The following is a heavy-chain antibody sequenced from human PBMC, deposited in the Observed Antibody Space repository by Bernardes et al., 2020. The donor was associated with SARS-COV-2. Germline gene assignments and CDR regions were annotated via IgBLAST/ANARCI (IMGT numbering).Heavy chain of an antibody. D-gene: IGHD3-10*01. J-gene: IGHJ3*02. CDR1: GGSMSSYY. CDR2: IYYTGST. CDR3: ARDRPYYYGSGSRTYAFDI. Sequence: SETLSLTCTVSGGSMSSYYWNWIRQPPGKAPEWIGTIYYTGSTNYNPSLKSRVTISVDTSKNQFSLKLTSVTAADTAVYFCARDRPYYYGSGSRTYAFDIWGQGTMVTVSS. V-gene: IGHV4-59*01.